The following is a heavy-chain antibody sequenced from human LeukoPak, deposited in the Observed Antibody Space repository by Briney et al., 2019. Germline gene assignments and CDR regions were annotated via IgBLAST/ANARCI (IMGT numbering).Heavy chain of an antibody. CDR3: TTEAQTAYYDSSGYYY. Sequence: PGGSLRLSCAASGFTFSNAWMTWVRQAPGKGLEWVGRIKSKTDGGTTEYAAPVKGRFTISRDDSKNTPYLQMNSLKTEDTAVYYCTTEAQTAYYDSSGYYYWGQGTLVTVSS. J-gene: IGHJ4*02. V-gene: IGHV3-15*01. CDR2: IKSKTDGGTT. CDR1: GFTFSNAW. D-gene: IGHD3-22*01.